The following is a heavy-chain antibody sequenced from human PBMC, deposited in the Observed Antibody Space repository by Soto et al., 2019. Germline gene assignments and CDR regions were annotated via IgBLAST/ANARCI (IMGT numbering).Heavy chain of an antibody. CDR1: GGTFSSYT. Sequence: QVQLVQSGAEVKKPGSSVKVSCKASGGTFSSYTISWVRQAPGQGLEWMGRIIPILGIANNAQKFQGRVTITADKSTSTAYMELSSLRSEDTAVYYCASVGYCSGGSCYGVNNYYYMDVWGKGTTVTVSS. CDR3: ASVGYCSGGSCYGVNNYYYMDV. J-gene: IGHJ6*03. V-gene: IGHV1-69*02. CDR2: IIPILGIA. D-gene: IGHD2-15*01.